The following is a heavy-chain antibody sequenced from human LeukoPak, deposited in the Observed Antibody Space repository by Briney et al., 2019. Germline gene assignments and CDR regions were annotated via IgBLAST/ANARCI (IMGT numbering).Heavy chain of an antibody. V-gene: IGHV3-7*01. J-gene: IGHJ4*02. Sequence: GGSLRLSCAASGFTFSSYWMSWVRQAPGKGLEWVANIKQDGSEKYYVDSVKGRFTISRDNAKNSLYLQMNSLRAEDTAVYYCARGRLLRLTYFSDSWGQGTLVTVSS. CDR2: IKQDGSEK. CDR3: ARGRLLRLTYFSDS. D-gene: IGHD1-26*01. CDR1: GFTFSSYW.